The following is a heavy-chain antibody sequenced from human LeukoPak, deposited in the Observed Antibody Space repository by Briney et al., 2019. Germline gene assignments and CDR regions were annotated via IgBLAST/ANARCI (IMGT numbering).Heavy chain of an antibody. J-gene: IGHJ4*02. CDR3: ARGLRGTVTTGDADY. CDR2: INHSEST. D-gene: IGHD4-17*01. CDR1: GGSITSSSYY. V-gene: IGHV4-39*07. Sequence: SETLSLTCTVSGGSITSSSYYWGWIRQPPGKGLEWIGEINHSESTNYNPSLKSRVTMSVDTPKNQFSLKLYSLTAADTAVYYCARGLRGTVTTGDADYWGQGTLVTVSS.